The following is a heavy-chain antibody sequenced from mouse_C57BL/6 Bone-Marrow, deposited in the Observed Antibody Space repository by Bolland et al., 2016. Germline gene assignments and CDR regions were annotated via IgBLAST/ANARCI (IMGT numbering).Heavy chain of an antibody. J-gene: IGHJ3*01. Sequence: YYADTVKGRFTISRDNAKNTLFLQMTSLRSEDTAMYYCARATPGFAYWGQG. CDR3: ARATPGFAY. V-gene: IGHV5-17*01. D-gene: IGHD1-1*01.